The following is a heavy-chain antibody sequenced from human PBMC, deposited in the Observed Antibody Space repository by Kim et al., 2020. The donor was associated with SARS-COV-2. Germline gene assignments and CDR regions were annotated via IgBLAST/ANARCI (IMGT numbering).Heavy chain of an antibody. D-gene: IGHD5-18*01. V-gene: IGHV1-18*04. CDR3: ARDQYSYGQRGGMDL. CDR2: ISTYNSNT. Sequence: ASVKVSCKASGYIFTSYRINWVRQAPGQGLEWMGWISTYNSNTKYAQNLQGRISMSTDTSTSTAFMELRSLRSDDTAVYYCARDQYSYGQRGGMDLWGQGTTVTVSS. J-gene: IGHJ6*02. CDR1: GYIFTSYR.